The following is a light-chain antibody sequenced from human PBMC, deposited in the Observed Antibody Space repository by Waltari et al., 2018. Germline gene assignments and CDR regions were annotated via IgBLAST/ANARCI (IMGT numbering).Light chain of an antibody. Sequence: NFMLTQPHSMSESPGKTVIISCTRSSDSIASFYVQWFQQRPGSAPTTVIFEDNQRPSVDPDPFSGSIDSPSNAASLTISGLKPEDEADYYCQSYDGSSVVFGGGTKLTVL. V-gene: IGLV6-57*04. CDR3: QSYDGSSVV. CDR2: EDN. CDR1: SDSIASFY. J-gene: IGLJ2*01.